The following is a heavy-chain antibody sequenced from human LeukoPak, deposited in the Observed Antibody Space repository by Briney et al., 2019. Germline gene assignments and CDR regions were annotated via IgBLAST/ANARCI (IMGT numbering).Heavy chain of an antibody. CDR1: GFTFSNAW. CDR3: AKTYFYDSSGYLDY. D-gene: IGHD3-22*01. Sequence: GGSLRLSCAASGFTFSNAWMSWVRQAPGTGLEWVGRIKSKTDGGTTDYAAPVKGRFTISRDNSKNTLYLQMNSLRAEDTAVFYCAKTYFYDSSGYLDYWGQGTLVTVSS. J-gene: IGHJ4*02. V-gene: IGHV3-15*01. CDR2: IKSKTDGGTT.